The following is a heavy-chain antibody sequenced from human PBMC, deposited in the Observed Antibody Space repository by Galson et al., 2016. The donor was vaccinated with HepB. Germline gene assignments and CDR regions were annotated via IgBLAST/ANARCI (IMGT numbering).Heavy chain of an antibody. J-gene: IGHJ6*02. CDR3: TTLIRYFDWLKDYYGMDV. CDR1: GFTFSNYA. V-gene: IGHV3-23*01. Sequence: SLRLSCAASGFTFSNYAMSWVRQAPGKGLEWVSTISGSGATTYYADSVEGRFTISRDNSKNTLYLQMNSLKTEDTAVYYCTTLIRYFDWLKDYYGMDVWGQGTTVTVSS. D-gene: IGHD3-9*01. CDR2: ISGSGATT.